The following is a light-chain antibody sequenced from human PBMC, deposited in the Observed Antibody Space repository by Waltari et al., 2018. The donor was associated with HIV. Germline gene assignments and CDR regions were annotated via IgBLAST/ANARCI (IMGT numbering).Light chain of an antibody. CDR3: GTWDSNLSVVL. V-gene: IGLV1-51*01. CDR1: DSDIGNNY. J-gene: IGLJ2*01. Sequence: SVLTQPPSLSAAPGQKVTISCYGSDSDIGNNYVSWYQQLPETAPKLLIHENYNRPSGIPDRFSGSKSGTSATLAITGLQTGDEADYFCGTWDSNLSVVLFGGGTKLTVL. CDR2: ENY.